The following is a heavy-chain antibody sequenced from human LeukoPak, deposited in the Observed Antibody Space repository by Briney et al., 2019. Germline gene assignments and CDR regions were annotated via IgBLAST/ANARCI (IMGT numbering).Heavy chain of an antibody. V-gene: IGHV1-69*04. CDR1: GGTFSSYA. CDR2: IIPILGIA. D-gene: IGHD5-18*01. J-gene: IGHJ4*02. Sequence: SVKVSCKASGGTFSSYAISWVRQAPGQGLEWMGRIIPILGIANYAQKFQGRVTITADKSTSTAYMELSSLRSEDTAVYYCAEGGYSYGPRPNFDYWGQGTLVTVSS. CDR3: AEGGYSYGPRPNFDY.